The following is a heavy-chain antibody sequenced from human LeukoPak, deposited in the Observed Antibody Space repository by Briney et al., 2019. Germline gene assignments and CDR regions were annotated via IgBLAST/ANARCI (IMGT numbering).Heavy chain of an antibody. CDR3: ARGVGYGDYYYFDY. CDR1: GFTVSINY. D-gene: IGHD4-17*01. CDR2: IYSGGST. J-gene: IGHJ4*02. Sequence: PGGSLRLSCAASGFTVSINYMSWVRQAPGKGLEWVSVIYSGGSTYYADSVKGRFTISRDNSKNTLYLQMNSLRAEDTAVYYCARGVGYGDYYYFDYWGQGTLVTVSS. V-gene: IGHV3-53*01.